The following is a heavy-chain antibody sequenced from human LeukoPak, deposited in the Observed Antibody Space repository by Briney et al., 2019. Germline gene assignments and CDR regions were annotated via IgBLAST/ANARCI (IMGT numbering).Heavy chain of an antibody. CDR1: GRTFSSHA. V-gene: IGHV1-69*13. J-gene: IGHJ4*02. D-gene: IGHD3-10*01. CDR3: AINYYGSGSYYNLLDY. Sequence: ASVKVPCKASGRTFSSHAISWVPQAPGQGLEWMGGNIPIFLTANYAQKFQGRGPLTADEPTSTAYMAVSSLRSEETAVYYCAINYYGSGSYYNLLDYWGQGTLVTV. CDR2: NIPIFLTA.